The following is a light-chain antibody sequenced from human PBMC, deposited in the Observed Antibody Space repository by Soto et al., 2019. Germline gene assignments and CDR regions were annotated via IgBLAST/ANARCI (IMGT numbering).Light chain of an antibody. CDR3: SSYTSSSTLV. CDR2: DVS. V-gene: IGLV2-14*01. CDR1: SSDVCGYNY. Sequence: QSALPQPASVSGSPGQSITISCTGTSSDVCGYNYVSWYQQHPGKAPTLMIYDVSNRPSGVSNRFSGSKSSNTASLTISGLQAEDEDDYYCSSYTSSSTLVFGGGTKLTVL. J-gene: IGLJ3*02.